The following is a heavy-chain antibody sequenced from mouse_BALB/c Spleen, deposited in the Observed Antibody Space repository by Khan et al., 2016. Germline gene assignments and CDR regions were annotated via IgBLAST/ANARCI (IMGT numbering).Heavy chain of an antibody. V-gene: IGHV1-4*01. Sequence: VELVESGAELARPGASVKMSCKASGYTFTTYTMFWVKQRPGQGLEWIGYINPSSDYTDYNQKFKDKATLTADKSSSTAYMQLNSLTSEDSAVYYCAREGWLLGYFDYWGQGTTLTVSS. CDR3: AREGWLLGYFDY. CDR2: INPSSDYT. CDR1: GYTFTTYT. D-gene: IGHD2-3*01. J-gene: IGHJ2*01.